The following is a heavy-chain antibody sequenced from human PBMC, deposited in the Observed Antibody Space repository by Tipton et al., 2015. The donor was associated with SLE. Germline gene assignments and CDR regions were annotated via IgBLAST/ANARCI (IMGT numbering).Heavy chain of an antibody. CDR1: GGSISSYY. V-gene: IGHV4-59*01. CDR3: AGLQQLVGFDP. D-gene: IGHD6-13*01. CDR2: IYYSGST. Sequence: TLSLTCTVSGGSISSYYWSWIRQPPGKGLEWIGYIYYSGSTNYNPSLKSRVTISVDTSKNQFSLKLSSVSAADTAVYYWAGLQQLVGFDPLVQGTLVTVSS. J-gene: IGHJ5*02.